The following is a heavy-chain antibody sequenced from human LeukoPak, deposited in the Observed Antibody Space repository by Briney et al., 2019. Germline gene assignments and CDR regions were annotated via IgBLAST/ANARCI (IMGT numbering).Heavy chain of an antibody. CDR2: INHSGST. CDR1: GGSFSGYY. V-gene: IGHV4-34*01. J-gene: IGHJ4*02. D-gene: IGHD1-26*01. Sequence: SETLSLTCAVYGGSFSGYYWSWIRQPPGKGLEWIGEINHSGSTNYNPSLKSRVTISIDTSKSQFSLKLSSVTAADTAIYYCVRGEVGDFDNWGQGTLVIVSS. CDR3: VRGEVGDFDN.